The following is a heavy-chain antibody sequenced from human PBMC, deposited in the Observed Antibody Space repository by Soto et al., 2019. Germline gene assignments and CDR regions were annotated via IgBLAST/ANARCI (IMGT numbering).Heavy chain of an antibody. CDR2: INAYNGNT. V-gene: IGHV1-18*01. J-gene: IGHJ5*02. Sequence: ASVKLSCEASGYSFTSYGISWVRQAPGQGLEWMGWINAYNGNTNYAQKLQGRVTMTTDTSTSTAYMELKRLRSEDPAGDYRSGVLPPFAPWGKGTLVTVSS. CDR1: GYSFTSYG. CDR3: SGVLPPFAP.